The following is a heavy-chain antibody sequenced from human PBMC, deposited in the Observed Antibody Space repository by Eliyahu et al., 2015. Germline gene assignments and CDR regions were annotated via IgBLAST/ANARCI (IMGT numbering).Heavy chain of an antibody. CDR2: INHSGST. Sequence: QVQLQQWGAGLLKPSETLSLTCAVYGGSFSGYYWSWIRQPPGKGLEWIGEINHSGSTNYNPSLKSRVTISVDTSKNQFSLKLSSVTAADTAVYYCARHSKLIFGVVSGMDVWGQGTTVTVSS. CDR3: ARHSKLIFGVVSGMDV. V-gene: IGHV4-34*01. J-gene: IGHJ6*02. CDR1: GGSFSGYY. D-gene: IGHD3-3*01.